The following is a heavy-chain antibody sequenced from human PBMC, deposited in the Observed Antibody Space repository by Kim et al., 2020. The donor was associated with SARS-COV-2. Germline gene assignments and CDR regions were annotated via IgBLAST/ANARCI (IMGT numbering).Heavy chain of an antibody. CDR2: MKQDGSEK. J-gene: IGHJ4*02. V-gene: IGHV3-7*01. CDR1: GFTFSSYW. D-gene: IGHD3-16*01. Sequence: GGSLRLSCAASGFTFSSYWMSWVRQAPGKGLEWVASMKQDGSEKYYVDSVKGRFTFSRDNTQNSVFLQMSSLRVEDTAIYYCAMITGWHDDYWGRGTLVTVSS. CDR3: AMITGWHDDY.